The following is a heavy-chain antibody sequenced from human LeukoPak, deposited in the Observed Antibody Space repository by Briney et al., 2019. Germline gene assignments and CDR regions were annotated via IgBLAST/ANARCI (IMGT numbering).Heavy chain of an antibody. J-gene: IGHJ4*02. CDR3: ARVRKDYGDYAFVY. V-gene: IGHV3-33*01. D-gene: IGHD4-17*01. CDR2: IWYDGSNK. CDR1: GFTFSSYG. Sequence: GRSLRLSCAASGFTFSSYGMHWVRQAPGKGLEWVSVIWYDGSNKYYADSVKGRFTISRDNSKNTLYLQMNSLRAEDTAVYYCARVRKDYGDYAFVYWGQGTLVTVSS.